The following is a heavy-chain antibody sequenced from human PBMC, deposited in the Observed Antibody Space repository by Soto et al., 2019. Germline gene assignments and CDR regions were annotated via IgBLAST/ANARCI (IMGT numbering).Heavy chain of an antibody. D-gene: IGHD6-6*01. CDR3: ARASSSSSAADY. Sequence: QVLLQESGPGLVKPSQTLSLTCSVSGESISSGGYYWSWIRHHPGKGLEWIGYIYDSESAYYNPSLKSRVTISMDTSKNHFAMRLSSVTAADTAVYYCARASSSSSAADYWGQGTLATVSS. CDR1: GESISSGGYY. CDR2: IYDSESA. J-gene: IGHJ4*02. V-gene: IGHV4-31*03.